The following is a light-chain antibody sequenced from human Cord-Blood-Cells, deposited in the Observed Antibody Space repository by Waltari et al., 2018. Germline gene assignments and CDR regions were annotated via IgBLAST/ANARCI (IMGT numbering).Light chain of an antibody. CDR1: QSISSY. Sequence: DIQMTQSPSSLSASVGDRVTITCRASQSISSYLNWYQQKPGKAPKPLIYAASSLQSGVPSRFSGSVSGTDFTLTISSLQPEDFATYYCQQSYSTPWTFGQGTKVEIK. CDR2: AAS. CDR3: QQSYSTPWT. V-gene: IGKV1-39*01. J-gene: IGKJ1*01.